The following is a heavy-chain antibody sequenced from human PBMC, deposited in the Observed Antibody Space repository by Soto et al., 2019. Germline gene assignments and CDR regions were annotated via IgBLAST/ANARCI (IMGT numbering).Heavy chain of an antibody. D-gene: IGHD3-10*01. CDR1: GGSITSGGYC. CDR3: ARDGDYFGSGSPPLLSK. J-gene: IGHJ4*02. Sequence: SETLSLTCTVSGGSITSGGYCWTWIRQHPVKGLEWMGHIYYSGSSSYNPSLKSRLTISIDTSKNQFSLKLTSVTAADMAVYYCARDGDYFGSGSPPLLSKWGQGTLVTVSS. V-gene: IGHV4-31*03. CDR2: IYYSGSS.